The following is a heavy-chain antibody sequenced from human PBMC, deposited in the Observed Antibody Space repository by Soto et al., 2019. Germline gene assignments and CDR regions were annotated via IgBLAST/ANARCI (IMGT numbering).Heavy chain of an antibody. CDR3: ARGLSSPSAAGV. D-gene: IGHD6-6*01. CDR1: GGSVSSSGNY. Sequence: QLQLQESGPGLVKPSETLSLTCTVSGGSVSSSGNYWGWIRQPPGKGLEWIGSVQNSGNTYYNPSLKSRVTISVDTSKNQFSLNLSSVTAADTSAYYCARGLSSPSAAGVWGQGTLVTVSS. V-gene: IGHV4-39*01. J-gene: IGHJ4*02. CDR2: VQNSGNT.